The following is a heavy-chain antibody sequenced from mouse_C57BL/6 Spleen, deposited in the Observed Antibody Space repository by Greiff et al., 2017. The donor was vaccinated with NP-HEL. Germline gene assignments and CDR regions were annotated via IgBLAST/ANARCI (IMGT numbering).Heavy chain of an antibody. Sequence: DVKLVESGGGLVKPGGSLKLSCAASGFTFSSYAMSWVRQTPEKRLEWVATISDGGSYTYYPDNVKGRFTISRDNAKNNLYLQMSHLKSEDTAMYYCARESLTTGYFDYWGQGTTLTVSS. CDR2: ISDGGSYT. J-gene: IGHJ2*01. CDR3: ARESLTTGYFDY. V-gene: IGHV5-4*01. CDR1: GFTFSSYA. D-gene: IGHD1-1*01.